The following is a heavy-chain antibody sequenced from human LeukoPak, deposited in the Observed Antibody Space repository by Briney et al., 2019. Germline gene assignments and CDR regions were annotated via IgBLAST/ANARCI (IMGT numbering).Heavy chain of an antibody. CDR1: GYIFTNYW. CDR2: IYPGYYDS. Sequence: GESLKISCKCSGYIFTNYWIGWVRQMPGKGLEWMGIIYPGYYDSRYSPSFQRQDTISADQSISTAYLQWSSLKASDTAMYYCASDGSGFYYNYWGQGTVVTVSS. CDR3: ASDGSGFYYNY. J-gene: IGHJ4*02. V-gene: IGHV5-51*01. D-gene: IGHD3-22*01.